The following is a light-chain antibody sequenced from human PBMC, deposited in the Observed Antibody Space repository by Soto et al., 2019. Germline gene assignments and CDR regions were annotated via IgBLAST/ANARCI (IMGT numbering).Light chain of an antibody. J-gene: IGLJ3*02. CDR3: GSWDSSLTAGV. V-gene: IGLV1-51*01. CDR1: SSNIGKNY. CDR2: ESN. Sequence: QSMLTQPPSVSAAPVQTVTIPCSGSSSNIGKNYVSWYQQLPGKAPKLLIYESNKRPSGIPDRFSGSRSGTSATLGITGLQTGDEADYYCGSWDSSLTAGVFGGGTKLTVL.